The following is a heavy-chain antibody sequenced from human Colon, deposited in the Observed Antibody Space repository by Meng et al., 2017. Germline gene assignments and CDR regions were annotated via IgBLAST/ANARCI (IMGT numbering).Heavy chain of an antibody. V-gene: IGHV4-4*07. CDR2: IYTSGTT. D-gene: IGHD6-13*01. J-gene: IGHJ4*02. CDR3: VRMTRDSSNWYVDF. CDR1: GGSLHGHF. Sequence: SETLSLTCTVSGGSLHGHFWSWIRQPAGKGLEWIGRIYTSGTTNYNPSLKSRVTMLIDTSRTHFSLKVSSVTAADTAVYYCVRMTRDSSNWYVDFWGQGTLVTVSS.